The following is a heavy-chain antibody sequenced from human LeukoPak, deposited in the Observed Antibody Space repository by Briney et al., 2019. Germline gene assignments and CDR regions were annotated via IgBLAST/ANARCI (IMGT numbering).Heavy chain of an antibody. Sequence: SSVKVSCMASGGTFSRYAISWVRQAPGHGREWMGRIMPILGIANYAQKFQGRVTITADKSTSTAYMELSSLRSEDTAVYYCARSRPKYCSSTSCYSYYYYGMDVWGQGTTVTVSS. J-gene: IGHJ6*02. D-gene: IGHD2-2*02. CDR2: IMPILGIA. CDR3: ARSRPKYCSSTSCYSYYYYGMDV. CDR1: GGTFSRYA. V-gene: IGHV1-69*04.